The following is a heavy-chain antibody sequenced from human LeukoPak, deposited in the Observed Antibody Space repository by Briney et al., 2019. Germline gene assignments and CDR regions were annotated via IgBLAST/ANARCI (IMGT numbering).Heavy chain of an antibody. D-gene: IGHD6-19*01. V-gene: IGHV3-7*01. J-gene: IGHJ6*02. CDR3: ARDSAVATYYGVDV. Sequence: GGSLRLSCAASGFSFRSYWMSWVSQAPGKGLEWVANIQSDGSEKNYIDSVQGRFTISRDNAKTSLYLQMNSLRADDTAVYYCARDSAVATYYGVDVWGQGITVTVSS. CDR2: IQSDGSEK. CDR1: GFSFRSYW.